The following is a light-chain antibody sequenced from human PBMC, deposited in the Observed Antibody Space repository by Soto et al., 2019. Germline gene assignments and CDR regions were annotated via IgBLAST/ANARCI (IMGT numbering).Light chain of an antibody. V-gene: IGKV1-39*01. J-gene: IGKJ2*01. CDR2: AAS. Sequence: DIQMTQSPASLSASLGDRVTISCRASQSITSYLTWYQQKPGKAPQLLIYAASSMQSGIPARFSGSGSGTDFTLTISSLQSEDFAAYYCQQYNTTPYTFGQGTKLEVK. CDR3: QQYNTTPYT. CDR1: QSITSY.